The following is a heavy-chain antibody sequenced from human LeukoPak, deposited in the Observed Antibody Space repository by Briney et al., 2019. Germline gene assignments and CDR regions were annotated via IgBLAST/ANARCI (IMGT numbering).Heavy chain of an antibody. J-gene: IGHJ4*02. CDR3: AITRGYSYGYLDY. Sequence: SETLSLTCAVYGGSFSGYYWSWIRQPPGKGLEWIGEIDHSGSTNYNPSLKSRVTISVDTSKNRFSLKLSSVTAADTAVYYCAITRGYSYGYLDYWGQGTLVTVSS. CDR1: GGSFSGYY. V-gene: IGHV4-34*01. D-gene: IGHD5-18*01. CDR2: IDHSGST.